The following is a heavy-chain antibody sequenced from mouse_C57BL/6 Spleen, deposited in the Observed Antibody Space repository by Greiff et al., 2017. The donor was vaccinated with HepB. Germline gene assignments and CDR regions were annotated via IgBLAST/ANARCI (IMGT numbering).Heavy chain of an antibody. J-gene: IGHJ3*01. D-gene: IGHD2-12*01. CDR3: TLRRWSSFAY. Sequence: QVQLKESGAELVRPGASVTLSCKASGYTFTDYEMHWVKQTPVHGLEWIGAIDPETGGTAYNQKFKGKAILTADKSSSTAYMELRSLTSEDSAVYYCTLRRWSSFAYWGQGTLVTVSA. CDR2: IDPETGGT. CDR1: GYTFTDYE. V-gene: IGHV1-15*01.